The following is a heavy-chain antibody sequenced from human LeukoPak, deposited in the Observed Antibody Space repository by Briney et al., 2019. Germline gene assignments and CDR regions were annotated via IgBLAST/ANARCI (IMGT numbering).Heavy chain of an antibody. Sequence: PGGSLRPSCAASGFTFSNYGMHWVRQAPGKGLEWVAFIRYDGSSKFYADSVKGRFTISRDNSKNTLYLQMNSLRPEDTAVYYCAKDDDVNGWYTLYFDYWGQGTLVTVSS. CDR2: IRYDGSSK. CDR1: GFTFSNYG. D-gene: IGHD6-19*01. J-gene: IGHJ4*02. V-gene: IGHV3-30*02. CDR3: AKDDDVNGWYTLYFDY.